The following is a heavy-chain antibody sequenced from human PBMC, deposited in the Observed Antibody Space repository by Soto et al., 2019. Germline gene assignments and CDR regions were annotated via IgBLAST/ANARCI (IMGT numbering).Heavy chain of an antibody. CDR2: IKSKTDGGTT. Sequence: PGGSLRLSCAASGFTFSNAWMSWVRQAPGKGLEWVGRIKSKTDGGTTDYAAPVKGRFTISRDDSKNTLYLQMNSLKTEDTAVYYCTTDRIFGDYYYGMDVWGQGTTVTVPS. CDR1: GFTFSNAW. CDR3: TTDRIFGDYYYGMDV. J-gene: IGHJ6*02. D-gene: IGHD3-10*01. V-gene: IGHV3-15*01.